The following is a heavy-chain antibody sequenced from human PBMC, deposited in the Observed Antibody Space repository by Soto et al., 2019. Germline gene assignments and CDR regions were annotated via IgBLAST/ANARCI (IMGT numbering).Heavy chain of an antibody. CDR2: ISAYTGNT. J-gene: IGHJ4*02. Sequence: QVQLVQSGAEVKSPGASVKVSCKASGYTFSNNGINWVRQAPGQGLEWMGWISAYTGNTKYAQSFQGRVTMTTDTSTSTAYLELRTLRYEATAVYYCARKGGEWEPADYWGQGTLVTVSS. D-gene: IGHD1-26*01. V-gene: IGHV1-18*01. CDR3: ARKGGEWEPADY. CDR1: GYTFSNNG.